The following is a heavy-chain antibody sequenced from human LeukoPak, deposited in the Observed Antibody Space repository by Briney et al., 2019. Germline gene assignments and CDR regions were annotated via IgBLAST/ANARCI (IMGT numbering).Heavy chain of an antibody. Sequence: GGSLRLSRAASGFSFSGSAMHWVRQASGKGLEWVGRIRSKANSYATAYAASVKGRFNIFRDDSANMAYLQMDSLKAEDTAVYYCTTTRLYSGNAQFDDWGQGTLVTVSS. D-gene: IGHD5-12*01. CDR2: IRSKANSYAT. J-gene: IGHJ4*02. CDR3: TTTRLYSGNAQFDD. CDR1: GFSFSGSA. V-gene: IGHV3-73*01.